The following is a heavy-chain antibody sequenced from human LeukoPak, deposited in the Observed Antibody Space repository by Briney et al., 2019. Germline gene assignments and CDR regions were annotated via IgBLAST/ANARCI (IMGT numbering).Heavy chain of an antibody. CDR1: GYTFTGYY. CDR2: INPNSGGT. Sequence: ASVKVSCKASGYTFTGYYMHWVRQAPGQGLEWMGWINPNSGGTNYAQKFQGRVTMTRDTSTSTVYMELSSLRSEDTAVYYCARAITMVRGVTELDYWGQGTLVTVSS. J-gene: IGHJ4*02. V-gene: IGHV1-2*02. D-gene: IGHD3-10*01. CDR3: ARAITMVRGVTELDY.